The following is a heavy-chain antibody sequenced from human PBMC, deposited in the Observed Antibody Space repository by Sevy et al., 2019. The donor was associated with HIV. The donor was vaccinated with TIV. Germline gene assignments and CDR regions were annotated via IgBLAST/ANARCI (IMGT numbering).Heavy chain of an antibody. J-gene: IGHJ6*02. D-gene: IGHD2-21*01. V-gene: IGHV3-9*01. Sequence: GGSLRLSCAASGFPFNDHAMHWVRQVPGKGLEWVSGISWNSRNIGYADSVKGRFTISRDNARYLVYLEMNSLRPEDNAFYYCVKDINRGCAGVNCYSYYYYFYGLDVWGQGTTVTVSS. CDR3: VKDINRGCAGVNCYSYYYYFYGLDV. CDR2: ISWNSRNI. CDR1: GFPFNDHA.